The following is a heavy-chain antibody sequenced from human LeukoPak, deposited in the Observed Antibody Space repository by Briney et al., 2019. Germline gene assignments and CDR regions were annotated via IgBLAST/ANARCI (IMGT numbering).Heavy chain of an antibody. D-gene: IGHD2-15*01. CDR1: GFTFSSYA. V-gene: IGHV3-23*01. J-gene: IGHJ4*02. CDR3: AKSKVVAATMGRFDY. CDR2: ISGSGDST. Sequence: GGSLRLSCAASGFTFSSYAMNWVRQAPGKGLEWVSAISGSGDSTYYADSVKGRFTISRDNSKSTLYLQMNSLRAEDTAVYYCAKSKVVAATMGRFDYWGQGTLVTVSS.